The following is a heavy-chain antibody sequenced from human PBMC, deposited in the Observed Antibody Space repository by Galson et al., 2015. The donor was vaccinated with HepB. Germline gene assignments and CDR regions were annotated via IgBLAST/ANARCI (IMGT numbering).Heavy chain of an antibody. D-gene: IGHD3-3*01. CDR3: IAGPIYDPWSGHYTHNYFDS. CDR1: GFTFNNAW. CDR2: IKSKIDGETT. V-gene: IGHV3-15*01. J-gene: IGHJ4*02. Sequence: SLRLSCAASGFTFNNAWMNWVRQAPGKGLEWVGRIKSKIDGETTDYAAPVKGRFTISRDDSKNTLHLQMNSLKTEDTAVYYCIAGPIYDPWSGHYTHNYFDSWGQGTLVTISS.